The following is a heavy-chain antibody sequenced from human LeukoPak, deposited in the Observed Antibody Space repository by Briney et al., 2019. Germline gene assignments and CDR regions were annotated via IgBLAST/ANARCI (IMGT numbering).Heavy chain of an antibody. CDR1: GLTFSSHW. CDR3: ATQQGGNPAY. CDR2: ITNDGSST. V-gene: IGHV3-74*01. D-gene: IGHD1-14*01. J-gene: IGHJ4*02. Sequence: GGSLRLSCAASGLTFSSHWMHWVRQAPGKGLVWVSRITNDGSSTTYADSVKGRFTISRDNAKNMLYLQVNSLRAEDAAVHYCATQQGGNPAYWGQGTLVTVSS.